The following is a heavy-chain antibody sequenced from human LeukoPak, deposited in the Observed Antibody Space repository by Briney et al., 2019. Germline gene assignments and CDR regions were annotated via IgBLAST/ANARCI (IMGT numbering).Heavy chain of an antibody. CDR3: ARLGYCSGGSCYLDWFDP. J-gene: IGHJ5*02. CDR1: GGSIGSYY. Sequence: SETLSLTCTVSGGSIGSYYWSWIRQPPGKGLEWIGYIYYSGSTNYNPSLKSRVTISVDTPKNQFSLKLSSVTAADTAVYYCARLGYCSGGSCYLDWFDPWGQGTLVTVSS. D-gene: IGHD2-15*01. V-gene: IGHV4-59*01. CDR2: IYYSGST.